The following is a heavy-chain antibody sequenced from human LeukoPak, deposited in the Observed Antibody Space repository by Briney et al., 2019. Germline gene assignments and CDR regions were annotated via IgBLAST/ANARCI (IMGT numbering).Heavy chain of an antibody. Sequence: GGSLRLSCAASGFSLSDHSMHWVRQAPGKGLEWVAVISFDGANKFSADSVRGRFTISRDNSKNTLYLQMSSLRGEDTAMYYCARDFCSSTSCAEGRFDPWGQGTLVTVSS. CDR3: ARDFCSSTSCAEGRFDP. CDR1: GFSLSDHS. V-gene: IGHV3-30-3*01. D-gene: IGHD2-2*01. CDR2: ISFDGANK. J-gene: IGHJ5*02.